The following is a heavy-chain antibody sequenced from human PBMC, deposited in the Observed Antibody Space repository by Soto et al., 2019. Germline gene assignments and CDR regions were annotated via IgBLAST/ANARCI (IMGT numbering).Heavy chain of an antibody. CDR3: ARDPSWYGDYYYGMDV. V-gene: IGHV3-30-3*01. J-gene: IGHJ6*02. Sequence: QVQLVESGGGVVQPGRSLRLSCAASGFTFSSYAMHWVRQAPGKGLEWVAVISYDGSNKYYADSVKGRFTISRDNSKNTLYLQMNSLRAEDTAVYYCARDPSWYGDYYYGMDVWGQGTTVTVSS. CDR2: ISYDGSNK. CDR1: GFTFSSYA. D-gene: IGHD6-13*01.